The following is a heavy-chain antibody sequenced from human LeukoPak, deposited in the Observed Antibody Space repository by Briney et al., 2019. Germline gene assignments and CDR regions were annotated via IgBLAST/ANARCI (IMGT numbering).Heavy chain of an antibody. CDR3: ARVYSSGWYDS. Sequence: SETLSLTCTVSGGSISSYYWSWIRQPPGKGLEWIGYIYYSGSTNYNPSLKSRVTISVDTSKNQFSLKLSSVTAADTAVYYCARVYSSGWYDSWGQGTLVTVSS. CDR2: IYYSGST. D-gene: IGHD6-19*01. J-gene: IGHJ5*01. CDR1: GGSISSYY. V-gene: IGHV4-59*01.